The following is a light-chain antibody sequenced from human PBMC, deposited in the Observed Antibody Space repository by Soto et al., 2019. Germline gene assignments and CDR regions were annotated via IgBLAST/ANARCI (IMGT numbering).Light chain of an antibody. J-gene: IGKJ2*01. CDR1: QSVSSY. Sequence: EIVLTQSPATLSSSPGERATLSCRASQSVSSYLAWYQQKPGQAPRLLIYDASNRATGIPARFSGSGSGTDFTLTISSLEPEDFAVYYCQHRSHWPPTFGQGTKLEIK. V-gene: IGKV3-11*01. CDR3: QHRSHWPPT. CDR2: DAS.